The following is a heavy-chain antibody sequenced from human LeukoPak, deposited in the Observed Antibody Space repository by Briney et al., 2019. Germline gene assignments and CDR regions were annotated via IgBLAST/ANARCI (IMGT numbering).Heavy chain of an antibody. V-gene: IGHV3-33*01. D-gene: IGHD1-26*01. J-gene: IGHJ4*02. CDR2: IWDDGSNK. CDR3: ARWVEGAPPDY. Sequence: PGGSLRLSCAASGFTFSSYGMHWVRQAPGKGLEWVAVIWDDGSNKYYADSVKGRFTISRDNSKNTLYLQMNSLRAEDTAVYYCARWVEGAPPDYWGQGTLVTVSS. CDR1: GFTFSSYG.